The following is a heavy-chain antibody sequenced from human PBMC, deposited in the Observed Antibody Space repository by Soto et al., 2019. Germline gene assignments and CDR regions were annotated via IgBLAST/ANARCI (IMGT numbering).Heavy chain of an antibody. Sequence: SVKVSCKASGFTFTSSAVQWVRQARGQRLEWIGWIVVGSGNTNYAQKFQERVTITRDMSTSTAYMELSSLRSEDTAVYYCARVSVRGYRYGLDLFDYWGQGTLVTVSS. J-gene: IGHJ4*02. CDR2: IVVGSGNT. CDR3: ARVSVRGYRYGLDLFDY. V-gene: IGHV1-58*01. CDR1: GFTFTSSA. D-gene: IGHD5-18*01.